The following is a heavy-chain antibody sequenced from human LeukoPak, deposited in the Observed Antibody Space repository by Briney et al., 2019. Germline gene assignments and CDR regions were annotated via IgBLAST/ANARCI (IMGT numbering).Heavy chain of an antibody. Sequence: GGSLRLSCAASGFTFSSYWMSWVRQAPGKGLEWVANIKQDGSEKYYVDSVKGRFTISRDNAKNSLYLQMNSLRAEDTAVYYCARVPSFLRTDFNWFDPWGQGTLVTVSS. V-gene: IGHV3-7*01. CDR1: GFTFSSYW. D-gene: IGHD2/OR15-2a*01. CDR2: IKQDGSEK. CDR3: ARVPSFLRTDFNWFDP. J-gene: IGHJ5*02.